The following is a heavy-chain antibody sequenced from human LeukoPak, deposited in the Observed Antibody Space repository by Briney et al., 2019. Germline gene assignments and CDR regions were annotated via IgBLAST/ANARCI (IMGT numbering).Heavy chain of an antibody. J-gene: IGHJ4*02. CDR3: ARTSDSSGYYSLPVYYFDY. D-gene: IGHD3-22*01. Sequence: GASVKVSCKASGYTFTSYGISWVRQAPGQGLEWMGWISAHNGNTNYAQKLQGRVTMTTDTSTSTAYVELRSLRSDDTAVYYCARTSDSSGYYSLPVYYFDYWGQGTLVTVSS. CDR1: GYTFTSYG. V-gene: IGHV1-18*01. CDR2: ISAHNGNT.